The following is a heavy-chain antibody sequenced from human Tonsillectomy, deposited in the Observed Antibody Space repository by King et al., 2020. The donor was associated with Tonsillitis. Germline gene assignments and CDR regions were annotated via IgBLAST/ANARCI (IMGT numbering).Heavy chain of an antibody. Sequence: QLQESGPGLVKPSETLSLTCTVSGGSISNYYWSWIRQPPGKGLEWIGYIYYSGSTNYNPSLRSRLTISVATSKNQFSLRLGSVTAADTAVYYCAREPEIAPRGFFDYWGQGTLVTVSS. CDR1: GGSISNYY. J-gene: IGHJ4*02. D-gene: IGHD6-13*01. V-gene: IGHV4-59*01. CDR3: AREPEIAPRGFFDY. CDR2: IYYSGST.